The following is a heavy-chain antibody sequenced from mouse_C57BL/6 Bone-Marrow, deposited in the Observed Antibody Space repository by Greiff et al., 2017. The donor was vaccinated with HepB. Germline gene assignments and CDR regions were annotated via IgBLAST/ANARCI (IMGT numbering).Heavy chain of an antibody. CDR1: GYTFTDYE. V-gene: IGHV1-15*01. D-gene: IGHD2-1*01. J-gene: IGHJ2*01. Sequence: QVQLKESGAELVRPGASVTLSCKASGYTFTDYEMHWVKQTPVHGLEWIGAIDPETGGTAYNQKFKGKAILTADKSSSTAYMKLRSLTSEDSAVYYCTRRGFYYPPYFDYWGQGTTLTVSS. CDR2: IDPETGGT. CDR3: TRRGFYYPPYFDY.